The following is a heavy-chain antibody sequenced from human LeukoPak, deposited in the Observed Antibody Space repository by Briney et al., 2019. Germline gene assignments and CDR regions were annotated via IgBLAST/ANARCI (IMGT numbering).Heavy chain of an antibody. CDR3: ARGGSPHYFDS. J-gene: IGHJ4*02. V-gene: IGHV4-59*01. CDR1: GGSISSFY. D-gene: IGHD1-26*01. CDR2: IYYSGST. Sequence: RSSETPSLTCTVSGGSISSFYWSWIRQPPGKGLEWIGYIYYSGSTNYNPSLKSRLTISMDTSNNQFSLKLNSVTAADTAVYYCARGGSPHYFDSWGQGTLVTVSS.